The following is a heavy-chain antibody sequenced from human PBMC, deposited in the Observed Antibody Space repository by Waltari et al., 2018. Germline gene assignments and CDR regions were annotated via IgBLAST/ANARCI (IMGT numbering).Heavy chain of an antibody. J-gene: IGHJ4*02. CDR1: GFNFISYA. Sequence: EVHLLESGGGLAQPGGSLRLSCAASGFNFISYAMSWARQPPGTGLEWVSGISDSGVITKYADSVKGRFTVSRDNSKNTVFLQLNSLRAEDTAIYYCARHLYSIDYLELGNWGQGTLVTVSS. CDR2: ISDSGVIT. D-gene: IGHD3-22*01. CDR3: ARHLYSIDYLELGN. V-gene: IGHV3-23*01.